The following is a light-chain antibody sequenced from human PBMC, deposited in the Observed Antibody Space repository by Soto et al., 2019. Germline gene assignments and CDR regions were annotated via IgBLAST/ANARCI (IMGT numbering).Light chain of an antibody. CDR1: SFSIGIY. CDR3: AAWDDSLSGVL. J-gene: IGLJ2*01. V-gene: IGLV1-47*01. CDR2: RNN. Sequence: QSVLTQPPSASGGPGQTVTISCSGSSFSIGIYVSWFQHLPGTAPKLVIYRNNQRPSGVSDRFSGSKSGTSASLVISGLRSEDEGNYYCAAWDDSLSGVLFGGGTKVTVL.